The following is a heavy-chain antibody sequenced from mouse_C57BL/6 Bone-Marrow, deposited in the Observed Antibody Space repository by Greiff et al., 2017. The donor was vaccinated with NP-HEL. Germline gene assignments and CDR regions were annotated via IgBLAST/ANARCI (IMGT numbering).Heavy chain of an antibody. CDR1: GFSLTSYG. CDR3: ARNHKLAPFDY. V-gene: IGHV2-2*01. CDR2: IWSGGST. J-gene: IGHJ2*01. D-gene: IGHD1-3*01. Sequence: VHLVESGPGLVQPSQSLSITCTVSGFSLTSYGVPWVRQSPGKGLEWLGVIWSGGSTDYNAAFISRLSISKDNSKSQVFFKMNSLQADDTAIYYCARNHKLAPFDYGGQGTTLTVSA.